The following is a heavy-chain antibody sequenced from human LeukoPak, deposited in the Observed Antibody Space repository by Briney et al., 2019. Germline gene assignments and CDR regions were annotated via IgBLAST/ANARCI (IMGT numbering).Heavy chain of an antibody. Sequence: SETLSLTCAVYGGSFSGYYWSWIRQPPGKGLEWIGEINHSGSTNYNPSLKSRVTISVDTSKNQFSLKLSSVTAADTAVYYCARSYYDSSGYPFDIWGQGTMVTVSS. D-gene: IGHD3-22*01. CDR3: ARSYYDSSGYPFDI. CDR2: INHSGST. CDR1: GGSFSGYY. V-gene: IGHV4-34*01. J-gene: IGHJ3*02.